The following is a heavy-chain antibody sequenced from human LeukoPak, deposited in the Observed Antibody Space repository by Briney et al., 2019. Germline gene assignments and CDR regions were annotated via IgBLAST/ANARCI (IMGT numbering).Heavy chain of an antibody. Sequence: PSETLSLTCTVSGGSISSDYWSWIRQPPGKGLEWIGYVYYSGTTNYNPSLKSRVTISVGTSKNHFSLKLTSVTAADTAVYYCARLLGWSGPINWFDPWGRGTLVTVSS. CDR3: ARLLGWSGPINWFDP. CDR2: VYYSGTT. J-gene: IGHJ5*02. V-gene: IGHV4-59*08. CDR1: GGSISSDY. D-gene: IGHD3-3*01.